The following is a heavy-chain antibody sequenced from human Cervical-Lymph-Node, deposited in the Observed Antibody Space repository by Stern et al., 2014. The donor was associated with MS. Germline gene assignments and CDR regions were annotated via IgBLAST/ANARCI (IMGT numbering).Heavy chain of an antibody. CDR2: ISNSGNTI. Sequence: VQLVESGGGLVKPGGSLRLSCAASGFSFSDYYMSWFRQAPGKGLEWVSYISNSGNTIYHADSMKGRFTISRDNAKSSLYLQMNSLRAEDTAVYCARGHGVTGDFWGQGTLVTVSS. V-gene: IGHV3-11*01. CDR3: ARGHGVTGDF. D-gene: IGHD4-17*01. J-gene: IGHJ4*02. CDR1: GFSFSDYY.